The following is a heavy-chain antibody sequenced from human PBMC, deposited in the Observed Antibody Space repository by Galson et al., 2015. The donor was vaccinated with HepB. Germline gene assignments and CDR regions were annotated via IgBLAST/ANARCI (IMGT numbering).Heavy chain of an antibody. J-gene: IGHJ2*01. CDR1: GFTFSSYS. D-gene: IGHD3-22*01. V-gene: IGHV3-21*01. Sequence: SLRLSCAASGFTFSSYSMNWVRRAPGKGLEWVSSISSSSYIYYADSVKGRFTISRDNAKNSLYLQMNSLRAEDTAVYYCARGTSGYYYDSSDPWYFDLWGRGTLVTVSS. CDR3: ARGTSGYYYDSSDPWYFDL. CDR2: ISSSSYI.